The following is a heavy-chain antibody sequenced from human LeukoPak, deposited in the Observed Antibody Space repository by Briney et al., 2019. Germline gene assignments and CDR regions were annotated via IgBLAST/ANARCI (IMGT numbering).Heavy chain of an antibody. V-gene: IGHV4-61*02. Sequence: TLSLTCTVSGDSIRRGGSYWSWIRQPAGKGLEWIGRIYTSGNTDYNPSLKSRVTISVDTTKNQFSLKLSSVTAADTAVYYCARSSREEWLGLDYWGQGTLVTVSS. CDR3: ARSSREEWLGLDY. CDR1: GDSIRRGGSY. CDR2: IYTSGNT. D-gene: IGHD6-19*01. J-gene: IGHJ4*02.